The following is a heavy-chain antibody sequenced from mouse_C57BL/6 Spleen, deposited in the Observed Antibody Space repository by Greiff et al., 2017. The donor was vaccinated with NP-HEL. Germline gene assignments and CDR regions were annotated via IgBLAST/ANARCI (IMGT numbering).Heavy chain of an antibody. D-gene: IGHD2-4*01. Sequence: VQLQQSGPELVKPGASVKISCKASGYTFTDYYMNWVKQSHGKSLEWIGDINPNNGGTSYNQKFKGKATLTVDKSSSTAYMELRSLTSEDSAVYYCAREGDYDGYWGQGTTLTVSS. CDR2: INPNNGGT. CDR3: AREGDYDGY. J-gene: IGHJ2*01. V-gene: IGHV1-26*01. CDR1: GYTFTDYY.